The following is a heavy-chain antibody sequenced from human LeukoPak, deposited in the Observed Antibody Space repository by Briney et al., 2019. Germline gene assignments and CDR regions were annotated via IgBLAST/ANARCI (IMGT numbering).Heavy chain of an antibody. CDR3: SFSSGWYVPFDY. V-gene: IGHV4-39*01. CDR2: IYYSGST. Sequence: PSETLSLTCTVSGGSISSSSYYWGWIRQPPGKGLEWIGSIYYSGSTYYNPSLKSRVTKSVDTSKNQFSLKLSSVTAAGTAVYYCSFSSGWYVPFDYWGQGTLVTVSS. J-gene: IGHJ4*02. CDR1: GGSISSSSYY. D-gene: IGHD6-19*01.